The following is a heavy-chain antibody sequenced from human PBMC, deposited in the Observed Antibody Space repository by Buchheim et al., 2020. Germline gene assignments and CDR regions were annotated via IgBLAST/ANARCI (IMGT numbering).Heavy chain of an antibody. J-gene: IGHJ4*02. CDR1: GGSVSSGSYY. CDR2: VYYSGAT. V-gene: IGHV4-39*01. CDR3: ARYCSSASCYTETFDY. D-gene: IGHD2-2*01. Sequence: QVQLQESGPGLVKPSQTLSLTCTVSGGSVSSGSYYWAWIRQPPGQELEWIGSVYYSGATFYNPSLKSRVTISIDTSKNQFSLKLSSVTAADTAVYYCARYCSSASCYTETFDYWGQGTL.